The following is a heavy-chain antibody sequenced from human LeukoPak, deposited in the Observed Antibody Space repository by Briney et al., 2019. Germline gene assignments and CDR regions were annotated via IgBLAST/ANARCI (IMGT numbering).Heavy chain of an antibody. J-gene: IGHJ3*02. CDR3: ASGMWIPDAFDI. V-gene: IGHV3-30*04. D-gene: IGHD5-12*01. Sequence: GGSLRLSCAASGFTFSSYAMHWVRQAPGKGLEWVAVISYDGSNKYYADSVKGRFTISRDNSKNTLYLQMNSLRAEDTAVYYCASGMWIPDAFDIWGQGTMVTVSS. CDR2: ISYDGSNK. CDR1: GFTFSSYA.